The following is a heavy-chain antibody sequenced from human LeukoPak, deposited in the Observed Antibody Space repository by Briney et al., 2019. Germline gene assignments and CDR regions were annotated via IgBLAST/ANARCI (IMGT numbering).Heavy chain of an antibody. CDR1: GATINNYY. CDR2: IYTSGST. CDR3: ARAIRYGTHYYYGMDV. V-gene: IGHV4-4*07. J-gene: IGHJ6*02. Sequence: SETLSLTCSVSGATINNYYWSWIRQPAGKGLEWIGRIYTSGSTNYNPSLKSRVTMSVDTSKNQFSLKLSSVTAADTAVYYCARAIRYGTHYYYGMDVWGQGTTVTVSS. D-gene: IGHD1-1*01.